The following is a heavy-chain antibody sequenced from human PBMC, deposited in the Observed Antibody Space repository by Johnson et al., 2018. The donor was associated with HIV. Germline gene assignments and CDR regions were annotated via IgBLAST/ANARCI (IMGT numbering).Heavy chain of an antibody. V-gene: IGHV3-66*01. D-gene: IGHD7-27*01. Sequence: VQLVESGGGLVQPGGSLRLSCAASGFTVSNNSMSWVRQAPGKGLEWVSVIYSGGSTYYADSVKGRFTISRDNSKNTLYLQMNSLRAEDTAVYFCARGNWGFAFDIWGQGTMVTVTS. J-gene: IGHJ3*02. CDR3: ARGNWGFAFDI. CDR2: IYSGGST. CDR1: GFTVSNNS.